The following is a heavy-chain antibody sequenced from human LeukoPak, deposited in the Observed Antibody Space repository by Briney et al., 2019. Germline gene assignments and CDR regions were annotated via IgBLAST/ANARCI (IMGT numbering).Heavy chain of an antibody. CDR1: GGSISSYY. Sequence: SETLSLTCTVSGGSISSYYWSWIRQPPGKGQEWIGYIYTSGSTNYNPSLKSRVTISVDTSKNQFSLKLSSVTAADTAVYYCARGGSYYLPFDYWGQGTLVTVSS. D-gene: IGHD1-26*01. CDR3: ARGGSYYLPFDY. CDR2: IYTSGST. J-gene: IGHJ4*02. V-gene: IGHV4-4*09.